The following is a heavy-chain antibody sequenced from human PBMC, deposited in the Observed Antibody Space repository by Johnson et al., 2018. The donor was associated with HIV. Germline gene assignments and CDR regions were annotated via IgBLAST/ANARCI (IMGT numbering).Heavy chain of an antibody. CDR1: GFTFRTYW. CDR2: IYNVGSRT. CDR3: VNGAFKTWIQLWATWGAYDAFDI. D-gene: IGHD5-18*01. J-gene: IGHJ3*02. V-gene: IGHV3-74*02. Sequence: EQLVESGGGLVKPGGSLRLSCAASGFTFRTYWMVWVRQVPGKRPVWVARIYNVGSRTTYADSVRGRFTISRDNAKYTVDLQMNSLRVEDTAVYYCVNGAFKTWIQLWATWGAYDAFDIWGQGTMVTVSS.